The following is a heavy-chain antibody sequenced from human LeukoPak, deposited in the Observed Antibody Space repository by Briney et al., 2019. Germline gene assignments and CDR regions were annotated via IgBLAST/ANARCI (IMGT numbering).Heavy chain of an antibody. V-gene: IGHV3-74*01. Sequence: GGSLRLSCAASGFTFSSNWMHWARQAPGKGLVWVSRSNEDGSTTNYAGSVKGRFTIFRDNAKNTLYLQMNSLTAEDTAVYYCVRDLGGRSGHWGQGTLVTVSS. J-gene: IGHJ4*02. CDR3: VRDLGGRSGH. D-gene: IGHD1-26*01. CDR2: SNEDGSTT. CDR1: GFTFSSNW.